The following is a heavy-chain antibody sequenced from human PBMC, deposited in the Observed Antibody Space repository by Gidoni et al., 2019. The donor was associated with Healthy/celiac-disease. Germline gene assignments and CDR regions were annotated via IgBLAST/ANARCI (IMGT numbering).Heavy chain of an antibody. D-gene: IGHD2-2*01. CDR1: AGTFSSYA. CDR2: IIPICGTA. CDR3: ARDRCSSTSCYLGYYYYYGMDV. J-gene: IGHJ6*02. V-gene: IGHV1-69*01. Sequence: QVQLVQSGAAVHQPGSSVQVSCKASAGTFSSYALSWVRQAPGQGLEWMGGIIPICGTANDAQKFQGRVTITADESTSTAYMELSSLRSEDTAVYYCARDRCSSTSCYLGYYYYYGMDVWGQGTTVTVSS.